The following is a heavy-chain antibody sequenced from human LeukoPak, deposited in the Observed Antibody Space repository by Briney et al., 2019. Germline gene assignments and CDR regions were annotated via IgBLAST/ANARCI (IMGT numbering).Heavy chain of an antibody. D-gene: IGHD2-21*02. CDR2: ISSSSNTI. Sequence: PGGSLRLSCAASGFTFSSYNMNWVRQAPGKGLEWVSYISSSSNTIYYADSVRGRFTISRDNAKDSLYLQMNSLRAEDTAVYYCARESCAGDCYSPLDYWGQGTLVTVSS. CDR3: ARESCAGDCYSPLDY. V-gene: IGHV3-48*01. CDR1: GFTFSSYN. J-gene: IGHJ4*02.